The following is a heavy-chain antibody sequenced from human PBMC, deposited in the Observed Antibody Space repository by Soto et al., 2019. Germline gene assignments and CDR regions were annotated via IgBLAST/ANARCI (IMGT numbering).Heavy chain of an antibody. Sequence: SETLSLTCAVYGGSFSGYFWSWVRQPPGEGLECIGEINHRGTTNYNPSLKSRVTISVDASKSQFSLKLSSVTAADAAVYYCARGSGMTTVTAPYAMDVWGQGTTVTV. CDR1: GGSFSGYF. J-gene: IGHJ6*02. CDR3: ARGSGMTTVTAPYAMDV. V-gene: IGHV4-34*01. CDR2: INHRGTT. D-gene: IGHD4-17*01.